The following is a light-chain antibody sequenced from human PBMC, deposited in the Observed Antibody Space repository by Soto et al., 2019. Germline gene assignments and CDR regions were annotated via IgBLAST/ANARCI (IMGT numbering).Light chain of an antibody. CDR3: QHYNNWPPT. CDR1: ESVHRN. CDR2: YAS. Sequence: EMVMTQSPATLSVSPGERVTLSCRASESVHRNLAWYQQKPGQGPSLLIYYASTRATGVPDRFTGSGSGTEFTLTISSLQVEDSGVYHCQHYNNWPPTFGPGTKVEIK. J-gene: IGKJ3*01. V-gene: IGKV3-15*01.